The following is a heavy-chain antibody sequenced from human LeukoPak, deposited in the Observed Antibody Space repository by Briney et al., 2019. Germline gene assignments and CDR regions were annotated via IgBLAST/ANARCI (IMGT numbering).Heavy chain of an antibody. CDR3: ATELYGKFDY. J-gene: IGHJ4*02. V-gene: IGHV1-18*01. D-gene: IGHD2-8*01. CDR1: GYTFTNYG. Sequence: ASVKVSCKASGYTFTNYGISWVRQAPGQGLEWMGWIRPYDGVTNYAQKYQVRVTMTTDTSTSTAYMELRSLRSDDTAVYYCATELYGKFDYWGQGTLVTVTS. CDR2: IRPYDGVT.